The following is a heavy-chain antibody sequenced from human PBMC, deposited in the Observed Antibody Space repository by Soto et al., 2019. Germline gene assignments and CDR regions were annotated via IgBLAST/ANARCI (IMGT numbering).Heavy chain of an antibody. CDR2: TIPVFNTA. CDR3: ARGVYGSWNYYNGPSAFDI. CDR1: GGTLSDHG. D-gene: IGHD3-10*01. V-gene: IGHV1-69*06. Sequence: QVQLEQSGAEVKKPGPSVKVSCKASGGTLSDHGVAWLRQAPGQGLEWMGGTIPVFNTAKYAQKFQGRGTVTADNFTDIAYMELSSLSSEYTAFDFCARGVYGSWNYYNGPSAFDIWGQGTMVIVSS. J-gene: IGHJ3*02.